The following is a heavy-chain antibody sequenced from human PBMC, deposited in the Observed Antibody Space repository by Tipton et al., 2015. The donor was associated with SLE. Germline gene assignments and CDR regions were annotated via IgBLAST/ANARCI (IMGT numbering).Heavy chain of an antibody. CDR1: GGSISSGTYY. J-gene: IGHJ6*02. D-gene: IGHD2-2*01. Sequence: TLSLTCTVSGGSISSGTYYWNWIRQPAGKGLEWIGRIYRSGSTNYNPSLKSRLTISLDTSKNQFSLKLSSVTAADTAVYYCARDTVVVPVTHYYYYGMDVWGQGTTVTVSS. V-gene: IGHV4-61*02. CDR3: ARDTVVVPVTHYYYYGMDV. CDR2: IYRSGST.